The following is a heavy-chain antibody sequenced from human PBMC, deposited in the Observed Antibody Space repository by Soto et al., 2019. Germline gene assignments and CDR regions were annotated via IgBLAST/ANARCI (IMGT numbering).Heavy chain of an antibody. Sequence: EVKLVESGGGMERPGGSLRLSCTASGFRFDDHGMTWVRQAPGKGLEWVAGITWNGVTTGYADSVKGRFIITRDNAKNSLHLQMNSLRVEDTALYYCARDGGVVVAVDAFDVWGQGTMVTVSS. V-gene: IGHV3-20*04. D-gene: IGHD6-19*01. CDR2: ITWNGVTT. CDR1: GFRFDDHG. CDR3: ARDGGVVVAVDAFDV. J-gene: IGHJ3*01.